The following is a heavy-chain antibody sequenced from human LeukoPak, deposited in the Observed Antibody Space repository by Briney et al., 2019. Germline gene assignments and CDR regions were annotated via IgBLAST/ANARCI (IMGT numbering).Heavy chain of an antibody. V-gene: IGHV3-23*01. CDR1: GFIFDSHA. CDR2: VSGSGGST. J-gene: IGHJ5*01. D-gene: IGHD3-3*01. Sequence: GGSLRLSCAGSGFIFDSHALTWVRQAPGKGLEWVATVSGSGGSTNYAASVKGRFIISRDNPKNTLYVQMNSLRAEDTARYYCAKLRYEFLSGSPTNWFDSWGQGTLVTVSS. CDR3: AKLRYEFLSGSPTNWFDS.